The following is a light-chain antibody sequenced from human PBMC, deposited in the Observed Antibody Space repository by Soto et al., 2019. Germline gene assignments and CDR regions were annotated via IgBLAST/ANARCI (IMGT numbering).Light chain of an antibody. CDR2: AAS. V-gene: IGKV1-9*01. Sequence: IQLPQSPSSLSASVGDRVTITCRASQGISSYLAWYQQKPGKAPKLLIYAASTLQSGVPSRFSGSGPGTDFTLTISSLQPEDFATYYCQQLNSYPSITFGQGTRLEIK. CDR1: QGISSY. J-gene: IGKJ5*01. CDR3: QQLNSYPSIT.